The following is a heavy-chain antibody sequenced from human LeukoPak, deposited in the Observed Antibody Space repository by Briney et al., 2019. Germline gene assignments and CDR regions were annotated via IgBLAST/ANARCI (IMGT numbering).Heavy chain of an antibody. CDR2: IYYSGST. V-gene: IGHV4-39*07. J-gene: IGHJ6*03. CDR3: ARDIGVLGDRYYYYYMDV. D-gene: IGHD1-26*01. Sequence: PSETLSLTCAVSGGFISSSSYYWGWIRQPPGKGVEWIGRIYYSGSTYYNPSLKSRITISVDPSKNQFSLKLRSVTAADTAVYYCARDIGVLGDRYYYYYMDVWVKGTTVTVSS. CDR1: GGFISSSSYY.